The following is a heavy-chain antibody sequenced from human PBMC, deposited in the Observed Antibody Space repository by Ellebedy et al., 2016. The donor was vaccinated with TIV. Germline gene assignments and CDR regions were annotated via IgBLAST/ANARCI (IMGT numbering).Heavy chain of an antibody. J-gene: IGHJ6*02. Sequence: GGSLRLSXAASGFTFSSYAMNWVRQAPGKGLEWVSAISGSGGSTYYADSVKGRFTISRDNSKNTLYLQMNSLRAEDTAVYYCATLPSPLMVRGVIITSYYGMDVWGQGTTVTVSS. V-gene: IGHV3-23*01. CDR3: ATLPSPLMVRGVIITSYYGMDV. D-gene: IGHD3-10*01. CDR2: ISGSGGST. CDR1: GFTFSSYA.